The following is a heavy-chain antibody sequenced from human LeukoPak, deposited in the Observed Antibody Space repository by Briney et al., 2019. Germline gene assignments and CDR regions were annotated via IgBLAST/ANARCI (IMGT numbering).Heavy chain of an antibody. Sequence: PSETLSLTCTVSGDSISTTNYYWSWILQHPGKGLEWIGYIYYSGSTYYNPSLKGRVTISIDTSENQFSLKLSSVTAADTAVYYCARLPLVIRGVIHPPEYYFDFWGQGTLVSVSS. CDR1: GDSISTTNYY. V-gene: IGHV4-31*03. J-gene: IGHJ4*02. D-gene: IGHD3-10*01. CDR2: IYYSGST. CDR3: ARLPLVIRGVIHPPEYYFDF.